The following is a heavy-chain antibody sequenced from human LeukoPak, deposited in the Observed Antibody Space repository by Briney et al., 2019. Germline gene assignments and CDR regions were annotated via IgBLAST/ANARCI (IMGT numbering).Heavy chain of an antibody. D-gene: IGHD3-3*01. J-gene: IGHJ4*02. Sequence: GGSLRLSCAASGFTFSSSWMTWVRQPPGKGLEWVAFIRYDGSNKYYADSVKGRFTISRDNSKNTLYLQMNSLRAEDTAVYYCAKDHGQYYDFWSGYYTPYFDYWGQGTLVTVSS. CDR2: IRYDGSNK. CDR3: AKDHGQYYDFWSGYYTPYFDY. V-gene: IGHV3-30*02. CDR1: GFTFSSSW.